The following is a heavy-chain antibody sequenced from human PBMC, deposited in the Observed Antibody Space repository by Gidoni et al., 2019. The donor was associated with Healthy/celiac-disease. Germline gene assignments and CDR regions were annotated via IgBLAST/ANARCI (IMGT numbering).Heavy chain of an antibody. CDR1: GFTFSSYA. J-gene: IGHJ4*02. Sequence: QVQLVESGGGVVQPGGSLRLSCAASGFTFSSYAMHWVRQAPGKGLEWVAVISYDGSNKYYADSVKGRFTISRDNSKNTLYLQMNSLRAEDTAVYYCARETDYGSPVDYWGQGTLVTVSS. D-gene: IGHD4-17*01. CDR2: ISYDGSNK. CDR3: ARETDYGSPVDY. V-gene: IGHV3-30-3*01.